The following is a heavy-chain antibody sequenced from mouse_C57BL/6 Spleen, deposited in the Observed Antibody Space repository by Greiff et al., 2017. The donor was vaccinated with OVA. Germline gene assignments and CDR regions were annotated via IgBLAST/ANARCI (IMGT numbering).Heavy chain of an antibody. J-gene: IGHJ1*03. V-gene: IGHV1-52*01. D-gene: IGHD1-1*01. CDR2: IYPSDSET. CDR1: GFTFTSYW. Sequence: VQLQQPGAELVRPGSSVKLSCKASGFTFTSYWMHWVQQRPIQGLEWIGYIYPSDSETHYNQKFKDKATLTIDKTSSTTYMQLSILTTADSAVYDCARGLYYCGSSVGFDDWGKGTTVTVSS. CDR3: ARGLYYCGSSVGFDD.